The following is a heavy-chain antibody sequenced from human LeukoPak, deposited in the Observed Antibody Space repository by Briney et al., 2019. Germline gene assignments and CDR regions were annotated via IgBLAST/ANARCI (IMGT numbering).Heavy chain of an antibody. V-gene: IGHV3-11*01. CDR1: GFTFSDYY. Sequence: GGSLRLSCAASGFTFSDYYMSWLRQAPGKGLEGVSYISSSGSTIYYADSVKGRFTISRDNAKNSLYLQMNSLRAEDTAVYYCARDRYGDFKADYWGQGTLVTVSS. CDR3: ARDRYGDFKADY. J-gene: IGHJ4*02. D-gene: IGHD4-17*01. CDR2: ISSSGSTI.